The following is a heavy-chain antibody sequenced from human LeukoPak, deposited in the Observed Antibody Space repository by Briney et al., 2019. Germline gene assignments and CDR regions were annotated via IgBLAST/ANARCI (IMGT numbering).Heavy chain of an antibody. CDR3: AAELRFSNWFDP. V-gene: IGHV3-7*01. Sequence: GGSLRLSCAASGFTFSSYWMSWVRQAPGKGLEWVANIKQDGSEKYYVDSVKGRFTISRDNAKNSLYPQMNSLRAEDTAVYYCAAELRFSNWFDPWGQGTLVTVSS. CDR1: GFTFSSYW. J-gene: IGHJ5*02. D-gene: IGHD3-3*01. CDR2: IKQDGSEK.